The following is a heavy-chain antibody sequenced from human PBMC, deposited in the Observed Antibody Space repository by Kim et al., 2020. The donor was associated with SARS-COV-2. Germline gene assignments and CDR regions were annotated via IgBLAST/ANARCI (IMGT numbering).Heavy chain of an antibody. J-gene: IGHJ4*02. CDR2: IYYSGST. CDR1: GGSISSYY. Sequence: SETLSLTCTVSGGSISSYYWSWIRQPPGKGLEWIGYIYYSGSTNYNPSLKSRVTISVDTSKNQFSLKLSSVTAADTAVYYCARGDPWGKMATIFDYWGQGTLVTVSS. CDR3: ARGDPWGKMATIFDY. D-gene: IGHD5-12*01. V-gene: IGHV4-59*13.